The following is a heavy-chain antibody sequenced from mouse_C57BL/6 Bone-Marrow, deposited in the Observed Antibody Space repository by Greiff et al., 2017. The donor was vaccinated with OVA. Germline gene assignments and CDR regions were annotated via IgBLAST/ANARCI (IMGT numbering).Heavy chain of an antibody. D-gene: IGHD2-4*01. J-gene: IGHJ4*01. V-gene: IGHV1-69*01. CDR2: IDPSDSYT. CDR3: ARYDYIYYYATDY. Sequence: QVQLQQPGAELVMPGASVKLSCKASGYTFTSYWMHWVKQRPGQGLEWIGEIDPSDSYTNYNQKFKGKSTLTVDKSSSTAYMQLSSLTSEDSAVYYCARYDYIYYYATDYWGQGTSVTVSS. CDR1: GYTFTSYW.